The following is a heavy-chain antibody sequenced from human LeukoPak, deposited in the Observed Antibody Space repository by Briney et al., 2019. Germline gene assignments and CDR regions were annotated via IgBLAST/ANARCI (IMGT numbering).Heavy chain of an antibody. J-gene: IGHJ6*03. CDR3: TRGSIAYNYMDV. CDR2: IYYSGST. CDR1: GGSISSYY. D-gene: IGHD3-22*01. V-gene: IGHV4-59*01. Sequence: SETLSLTCTVSGGSISSYYWSWIRQPPGKGLEWIGNIYYSGSTNYNPSLKSRVTISVDTSKNQFSLKLSSVTAAGTAVYYCTRGSIAYNYMDVWGKGTTVTISS.